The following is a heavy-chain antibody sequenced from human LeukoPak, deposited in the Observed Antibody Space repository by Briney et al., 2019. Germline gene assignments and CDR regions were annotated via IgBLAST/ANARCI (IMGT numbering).Heavy chain of an antibody. J-gene: IGHJ6*03. CDR1: GFTFSSYS. CDR2: ISSGSSYI. V-gene: IGHV3-21*01. D-gene: IGHD3-10*01. Sequence: GGSLRLSCAASGFTFSSYSMNWVRQAPGKGLEWVSSISSGSSYIYYADSVKGRFTISRDNAKNSLYLQMNSLGAEDTAVYYCARDGSGTDYYYYYMDVWGKGTTVTVSS. CDR3: ARDGSGTDYYYYYMDV.